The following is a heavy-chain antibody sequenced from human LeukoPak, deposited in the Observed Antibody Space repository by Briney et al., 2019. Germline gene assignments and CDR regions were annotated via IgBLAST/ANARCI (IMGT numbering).Heavy chain of an antibody. Sequence: SVKVSCKASGGTFSSYAISWVRQAPGQGLEWMGRIIPILGIANYAQKFQGRVTITADKSTSTAYMELSSLRSEDTAVYYCATAIAAAGTAGYYYGMDVWGQGTTVTVSS. V-gene: IGHV1-69*04. J-gene: IGHJ6*02. CDR2: IIPILGIA. CDR3: ATAIAAAGTAGYYYGMDV. CDR1: GGTFSSYA. D-gene: IGHD6-13*01.